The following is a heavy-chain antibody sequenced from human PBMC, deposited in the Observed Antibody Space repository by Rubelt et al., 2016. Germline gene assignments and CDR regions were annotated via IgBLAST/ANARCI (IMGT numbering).Heavy chain of an antibody. J-gene: IGHJ4*02. CDR2: FDPEDGET. D-gene: IGHD3-3*01. CDR1: GYTLTELS. CDR3: ATIGLEWLLEDY. Sequence: QVQLVQSGAEVKKPGASVKVSCKVSGYTLTELSMHWVRQAPGKGLEWMGGFDPEDGETIYAQKFQGRVTMTEETSTDTAYMELSSRRSEGTAVYYCATIGLEWLLEDYWGQGTLVTVSS. V-gene: IGHV1-24*01.